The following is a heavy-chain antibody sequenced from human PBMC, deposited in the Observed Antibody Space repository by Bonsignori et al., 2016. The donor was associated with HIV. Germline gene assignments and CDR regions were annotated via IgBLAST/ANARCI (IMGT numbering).Heavy chain of an antibody. CDR1: GFTFSSYG. D-gene: IGHD4-23*01. J-gene: IGHJ4*02. CDR3: AKGLTVVTFTSDY. V-gene: IGHV3-30*02. CDR2: IRYDGSNK. Sequence: GGSLRLSCAASGFTFSSYGMHWVRQAPGKGLEWVAFIRYDGSNKYYADSVKGRFTISRDNSKNTLYLQMNSLRAEDTAVYYCAKGLTVVTFTSDYWGQGTLVTVSS.